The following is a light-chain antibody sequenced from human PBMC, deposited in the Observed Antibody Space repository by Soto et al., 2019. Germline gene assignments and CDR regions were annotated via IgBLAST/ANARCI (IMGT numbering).Light chain of an antibody. CDR2: EAS. CDR1: QTVSRS. CDR3: QQYNNWPLT. J-gene: IGKJ5*01. V-gene: IGKV3-11*01. Sequence: EIVLPQSPGILSLSPGASATLSCRASQTVSRSLAWYQQKPGQAPRLLIYEASNRATGIPARLSGSGSGADFTLTISSIEPEEVAVYYGQQYNNWPLTFGQGTRLEIK.